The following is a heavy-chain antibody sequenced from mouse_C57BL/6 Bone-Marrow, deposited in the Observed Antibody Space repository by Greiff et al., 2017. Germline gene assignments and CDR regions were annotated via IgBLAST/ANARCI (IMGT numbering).Heavy chain of an antibody. CDR1: GFTFSDYY. V-gene: IGHV5-16*01. D-gene: IGHD1-1*01. J-gene: IGHJ1*03. CDR3: AREHYYGSSYRYWYFDV. Sequence: EVKLMESEGGLVQPGSSMKLSCTASGFTFSDYYMAWVRQVPEKGLEWVANINYDGSSTYYLDSLKSRFIISRDNAKNILYLQMSSLKSEDTATYYCAREHYYGSSYRYWYFDVWGTGTTVTVSS. CDR2: INYDGSST.